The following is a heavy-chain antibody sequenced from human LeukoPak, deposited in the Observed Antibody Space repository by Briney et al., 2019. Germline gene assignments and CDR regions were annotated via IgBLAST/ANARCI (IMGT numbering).Heavy chain of an antibody. J-gene: IGHJ4*02. V-gene: IGHV4-4*07. CDR1: GGSISSYS. CDR3: AREATRSGSSDYYHLVY. D-gene: IGHD3-22*01. Sequence: SETLSLTCTVSGGSISSYSWSWIRQPAGKGLEWIGRIYSSGSTNYNPSLKSRVTMSVDTSKNQFSLKLSSVTAADTAVYYCAREATRSGSSDYYHLVYWGQGTLVTVSS. CDR2: IYSSGST.